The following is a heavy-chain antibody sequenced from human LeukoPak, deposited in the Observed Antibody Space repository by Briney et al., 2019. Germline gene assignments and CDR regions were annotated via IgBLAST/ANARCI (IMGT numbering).Heavy chain of an antibody. CDR2: ISSSSSYI. D-gene: IGHD2-2*01. CDR1: GFTFSSYS. V-gene: IGHV3-21*01. Sequence: PGGYLRLSCAASGFTFSSYSMNWVRQAPGKGLGWVSSISSSSSYIYYADSVKGRFTISRDNAKNSLYLQMNSLRAEDTAVYYCARGGVGYCSSTSCHDFDYWGQGTLVTVSS. J-gene: IGHJ4*02. CDR3: ARGGVGYCSSTSCHDFDY.